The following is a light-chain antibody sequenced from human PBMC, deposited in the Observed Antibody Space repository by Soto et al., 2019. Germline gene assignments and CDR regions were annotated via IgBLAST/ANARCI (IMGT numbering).Light chain of an antibody. V-gene: IGLV2-14*01. J-gene: IGLJ2*01. CDR3: SSYTSQTTT. CDR2: EVS. Sequence: QSALTQPASVSGSPGQSITISCTGTSSDVGRYDYVSWYQHHPGKAPKLMIYEVSSRPSGVSHRFSGSKSGNTASLTISGLQAEDEADYYCSSYTSQTTTFGGGTKLTVL. CDR1: SSDVGRYDY.